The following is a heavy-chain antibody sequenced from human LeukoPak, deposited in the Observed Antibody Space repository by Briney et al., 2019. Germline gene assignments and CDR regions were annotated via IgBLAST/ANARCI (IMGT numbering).Heavy chain of an antibody. CDR1: GYTFTGYY. CDR3: ASAAMVYYFDY. Sequence: AAVNVSCMASGYTFTGYYMHWVRQAAGQGLEWMGWINPNNGGPKYAQKFQGRGTITRDTYISTAYREVSRLRSDAKGVYYCASAAMVYYFDYWGEGNLVTVSS. D-gene: IGHD5-18*01. V-gene: IGHV1-2*02. J-gene: IGHJ4*02. CDR2: INPNNGGP.